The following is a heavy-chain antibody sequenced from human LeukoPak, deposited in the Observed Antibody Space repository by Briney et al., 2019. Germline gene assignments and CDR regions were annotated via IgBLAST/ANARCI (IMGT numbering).Heavy chain of an antibody. D-gene: IGHD5-12*01. Sequence: GESLKISCKGSGYSFTTYWIAWVRQMPGKGLEWMGLIYPGDSDIRYSPSFQGQVTISADKSITTAYLQWSSLKASDTAMYYCARHGGTYAYDYWGQGTLVTVSS. CDR2: IYPGDSDI. CDR3: ARHGGTYAYDY. V-gene: IGHV5-51*01. CDR1: GYSFTTYW. J-gene: IGHJ4*02.